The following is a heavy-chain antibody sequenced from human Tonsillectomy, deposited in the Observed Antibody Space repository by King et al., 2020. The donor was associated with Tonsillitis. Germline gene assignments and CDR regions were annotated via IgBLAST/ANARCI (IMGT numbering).Heavy chain of an antibody. J-gene: IGHJ4*02. CDR1: GFTFSSYA. CDR2: ISYDGSNK. V-gene: IGHV3-30-3*01. CDR3: ARVGRYTTLMRYYLDY. D-gene: IGHD2-2*02. Sequence: VQLVESGGGVVQPGRSLRLSCAASGFTFSSYAMHWVRQAPGKGLEWVALISYDGSNKYYAESVKGRFTISRDNSKNTLYLKMNSLRAEDTAVYYCARVGRYTTLMRYYLDYWGQGTLVTVSS.